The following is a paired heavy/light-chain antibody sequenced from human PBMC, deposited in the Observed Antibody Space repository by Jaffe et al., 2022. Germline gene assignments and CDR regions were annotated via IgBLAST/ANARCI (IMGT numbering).Heavy chain of an antibody. CDR3: NGGGGATAY. CDR1: GFTFSNYG. CDR2: IRNDGSIE. D-gene: IGHD3-16*01. J-gene: IGHJ4*02. V-gene: IGHV3-30*02. Sequence: QMHLVESGGGVVQPGGSLRLSCTASGFTFSNYGMHWVRQAPGKGLEWVAYIRNDGSIEYYADSVKGRFTISRDSSKNTLYLQMNSLRDEDTAVYYCNGGGGATAYWGQGTLVTVSS.
Light chain of an antibody. Sequence: EVVLTQSPATLSLSPGERATLSCRASQSVSNYLAWFQQKPGQPPRLLIYDASNRATGIPARFSGSGSGTDFTLTISSLEPEDFAVYYCQQRSNWPPYTFGQGTKLEIK. J-gene: IGKJ2*01. CDR1: QSVSNY. CDR3: QQRSNWPPYT. V-gene: IGKV3-11*01. CDR2: DAS.